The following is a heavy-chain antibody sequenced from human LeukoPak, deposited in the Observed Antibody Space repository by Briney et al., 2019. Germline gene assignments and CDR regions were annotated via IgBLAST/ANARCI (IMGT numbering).Heavy chain of an antibody. J-gene: IGHJ4*02. CDR1: GFTFNNAW. V-gene: IGHV3-15*01. CDR3: TADLPGGISDCFDY. Sequence: TGGSLRVSCAASGFTFNNAWMSWVRQAPGKGLEWVGRIKSKTDGGTTDYAAPMKGRFTISRTDSENTVYLEVNSLKTEDTAMYYCTADLPGGISDCFDYWGQGILVTVSS. D-gene: IGHD2-15*01. CDR2: IKSKTDGGTT.